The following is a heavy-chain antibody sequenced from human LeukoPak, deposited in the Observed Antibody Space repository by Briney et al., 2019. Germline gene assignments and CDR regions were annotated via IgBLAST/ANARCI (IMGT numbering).Heavy chain of an antibody. V-gene: IGHV3-21*01. D-gene: IGHD6-19*01. CDR3: ARDRQWLANWFDP. CDR2: ISSSSSYI. J-gene: IGHJ5*02. Sequence: GGSLRLSCAASGFTFSSYSMNWVRQAPGKGLEWVSSISSSSSYIYYADSVKGRFTISRDNAKNSLYLQMNSLRAEDTAVYYCARDRQWLANWFDPWGQGTLVTVSS. CDR1: GFTFSSYS.